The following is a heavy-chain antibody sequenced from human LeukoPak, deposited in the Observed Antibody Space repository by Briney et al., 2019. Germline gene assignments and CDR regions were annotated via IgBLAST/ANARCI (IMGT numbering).Heavy chain of an antibody. V-gene: IGHV4-4*07. CDR2: IYTSGST. J-gene: IGHJ5*02. Sequence: PSETLSLTCTVSGGSISSYYWSWIRQPAGKGLEWIGRIYTSGSTNYNPSLKSRVTMSVDTSKNQFSLKLSSVTAADTAVYYCARWESSSSKGGWFDPWGQGTLVTVSS. CDR3: ARWESSSSKGGWFDP. CDR1: GGSISSYY. D-gene: IGHD6-6*01.